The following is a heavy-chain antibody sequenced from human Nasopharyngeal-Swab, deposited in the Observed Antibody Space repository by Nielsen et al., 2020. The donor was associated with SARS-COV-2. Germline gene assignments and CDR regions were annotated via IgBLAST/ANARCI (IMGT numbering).Heavy chain of an antibody. CDR3: ARDQYYDSSGYYYYGMDV. V-gene: IGHV3-7*01. CDR2: INQDESVK. J-gene: IGHJ6*02. D-gene: IGHD3-22*01. Sequence: GESLKISCAASGFTFTNYWMSWFRQAPGKGLEWVANINQDESVKYYVDSVKGRFTISRDNAKNSLYLQMNSLRAEDTAVYYCARDQYYDSSGYYYYGMDVWGQGTTVTVSS. CDR1: GFTFTNYW.